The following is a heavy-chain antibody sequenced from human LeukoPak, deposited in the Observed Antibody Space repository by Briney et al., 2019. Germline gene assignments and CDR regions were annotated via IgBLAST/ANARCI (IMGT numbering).Heavy chain of an antibody. CDR1: GGSISSNGFY. CDR3: ARVGTMADFDS. Sequence: SETLSLTCTVSGGSISSNGFYWGWVRQPPGKGPEWIASVFYSGSTHDNPSLKSRVTISRDTSKNQFSLKVTSVTAADTAVYYCARVGTMADFDSWGQGTLVTVSS. J-gene: IGHJ4*02. CDR2: VFYSGST. V-gene: IGHV4-39*07. D-gene: IGHD1-7*01.